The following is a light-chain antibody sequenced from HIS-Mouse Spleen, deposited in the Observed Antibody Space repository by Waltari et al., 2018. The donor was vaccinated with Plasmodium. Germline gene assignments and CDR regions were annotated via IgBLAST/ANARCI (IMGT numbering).Light chain of an antibody. V-gene: IGLV3-10*01. J-gene: IGLJ3*02. CDR2: EDS. CDR1: AWPKKY. Sequence: SYELTQPHSVSVSPGQTARITGHGDAWPKKYAYWYQQKSGQAPVLVIYEDSKRPSGIPERFSGSSSGTMATLTISGAQVEDEADYYCYSTDSSGNHRVFGGGTKLTVL. CDR3: YSTDSSGNHRV.